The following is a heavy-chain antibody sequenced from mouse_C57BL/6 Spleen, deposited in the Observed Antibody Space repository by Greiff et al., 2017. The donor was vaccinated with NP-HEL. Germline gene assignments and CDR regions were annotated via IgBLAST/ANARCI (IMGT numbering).Heavy chain of an antibody. Sequence: VQLQQPGAELVMPGASVKLSCKASGYTFTSYWMHWVKQRPGQGLEWIGEIDPSDSYTNYNQKFKGKSTLTVDKSSSTAYMQLSSLTSEDSAVYYCARGENDYYFDYWGQGTTLTVSS. CDR1: GYTFTSYW. D-gene: IGHD2-4*01. J-gene: IGHJ2*01. CDR3: ARGENDYYFDY. V-gene: IGHV1-69*01. CDR2: IDPSDSYT.